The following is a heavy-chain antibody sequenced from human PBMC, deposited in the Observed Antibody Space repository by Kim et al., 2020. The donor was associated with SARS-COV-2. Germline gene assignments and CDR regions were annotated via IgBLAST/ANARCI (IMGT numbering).Heavy chain of an antibody. CDR1: GGSISSGAYY. CDR2: IYYSGST. CDR3: ARAASTIFGVVNHFDY. J-gene: IGHJ4*02. D-gene: IGHD3-3*01. Sequence: SETLSLTCTVSGGSISSGAYYWSWIRQHPGKGLEWIGYIYYSGSTYYNPSLKSRVTISVDTSKNQFSLKLSSVTAADTAVYYCARAASTIFGVVNHFDYWGQGTLVTVSS. V-gene: IGHV4-31*03.